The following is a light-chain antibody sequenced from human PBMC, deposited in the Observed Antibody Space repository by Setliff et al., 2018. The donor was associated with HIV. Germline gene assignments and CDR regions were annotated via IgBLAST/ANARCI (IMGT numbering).Light chain of an antibody. CDR1: SNDIGAYNL. CDR3: CSYSTSSTLV. Sequence: SALTQPASVSGSPGQSITISCTGTSNDIGAYNLVSWYQQSPGKVPKVMIYEATRRPSGVSNRFSGSKSGTTASLTISGLQAEDEADYYCCSYSTSSTLVFGGGTKVTVL. CDR2: EAT. V-gene: IGLV2-23*01. J-gene: IGLJ2*01.